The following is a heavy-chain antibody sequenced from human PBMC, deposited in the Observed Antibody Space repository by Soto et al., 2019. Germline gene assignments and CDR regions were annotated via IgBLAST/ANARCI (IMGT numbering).Heavy chain of an antibody. CDR1: GGSISSGGYY. CDR3: ARVLRGYRNAIALNWFDP. Sequence: QVQLQESGPGLVKPSQTLSLTCTVSGGSISSGGYYWSWIRQHPGKGLEWIGYIYYSGSTYYNPSLKSRVTISVDTSKNQFSLMLSSVTAADTAVYYCARVLRGYRNAIALNWFDPWGQGTLVTVSS. V-gene: IGHV4-31*03. CDR2: IYYSGST. J-gene: IGHJ5*02. D-gene: IGHD5-18*01.